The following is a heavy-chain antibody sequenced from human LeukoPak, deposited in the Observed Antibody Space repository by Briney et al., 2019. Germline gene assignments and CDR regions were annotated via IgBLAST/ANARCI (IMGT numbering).Heavy chain of an antibody. CDR3: AKDGGGYYYDSSGYNY. V-gene: IGHV3-23*01. Sequence: GGSLRLSCAASGYTFSSYAMSWVRQAPGKGLEWVSAISGSGGSTYYADSVKGRFTISRDNSKNTLYLQMNSLRAEDTAVYYCAKDGGGYYYDSSGYNYWGQGTLVTVSS. CDR2: ISGSGGST. CDR1: GYTFSSYA. D-gene: IGHD3-22*01. J-gene: IGHJ4*02.